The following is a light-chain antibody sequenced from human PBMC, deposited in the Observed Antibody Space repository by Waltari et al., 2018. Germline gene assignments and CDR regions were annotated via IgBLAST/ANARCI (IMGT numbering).Light chain of an antibody. CDR1: SSYVGGYNY. CDR3: SSYTSSSTLEGFV. J-gene: IGLJ1*01. CDR2: DVS. Sequence: QSALTQPASVSGSPGQSITISCTGTSSYVGGYNYVAWYQQHPGKAPKLMIYDVSNRPSGVSNRFSGYKSGNTASLTISGLQAEDEADYYCSSYTSSSTLEGFVFGTGTKVTVL. V-gene: IGLV2-14*01.